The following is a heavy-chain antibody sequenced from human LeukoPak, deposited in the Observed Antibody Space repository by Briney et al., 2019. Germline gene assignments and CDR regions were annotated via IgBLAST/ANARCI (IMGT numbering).Heavy chain of an antibody. D-gene: IGHD6-13*01. CDR1: GYTFTGYY. CDR2: INPNSGGT. V-gene: IGHV1-2*02. J-gene: IGHJ4*02. CDR3: ARAPIAAAGTFLNY. Sequence: ASVKVSCKASGYTFTGYYMHWVRQAPGQGLEWMGWINPNSGGTNYAQKFQGRVTMTRNTSISTAYMELSRLRSDDTAVYYCARAPIAAAGTFLNYWGQGTLVTVS.